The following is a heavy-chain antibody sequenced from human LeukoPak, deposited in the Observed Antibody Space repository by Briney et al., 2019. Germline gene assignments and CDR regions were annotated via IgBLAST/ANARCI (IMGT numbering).Heavy chain of an antibody. D-gene: IGHD3-22*01. CDR2: IRYDGSNK. J-gene: IGHJ4*02. Sequence: GGSLRLSCAASGFSFSSYGMHWVRQAPGKGLECVAFIRYDGSNKYYADSVKGRFTISRDNSKNTLYLQMNSLRTEDTALYYCAQGRRITMILVATKTLGYYFDYWGQGTLVTVSS. CDR1: GFSFSSYG. CDR3: AQGRRITMILVATKTLGYYFDY. V-gene: IGHV3-30*02.